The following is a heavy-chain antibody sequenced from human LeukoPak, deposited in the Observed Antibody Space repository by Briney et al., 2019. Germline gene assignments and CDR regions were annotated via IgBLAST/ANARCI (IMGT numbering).Heavy chain of an antibody. Sequence: GGSLRLSCAASGFTFSDYYMSWIRQAPGKGLEWVSYIIDSGSTIFQADSVKGRFTISRDNAKDSLYLQMNSLRAEDTAVYYCVRVKWYNWNLRYMDVWGKGTTVTVSS. V-gene: IGHV3-11*01. CDR3: VRVKWYNWNLRYMDV. CDR1: GFTFSDYY. D-gene: IGHD1-20*01. J-gene: IGHJ6*03. CDR2: IIDSGSTI.